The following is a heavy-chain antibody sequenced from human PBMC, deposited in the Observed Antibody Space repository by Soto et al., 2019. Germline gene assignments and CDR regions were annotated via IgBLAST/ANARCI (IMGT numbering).Heavy chain of an antibody. CDR1: GFTFSSYA. J-gene: IGHJ6*03. Sequence: GGSLRLSCAASGFTFSSYAMSWVRQAPGKGLEWVSAISGSGGSTYYADSVKGRFTISRDNSKNTLYLQMNSLRAEDTAVYYCAKGVSSSSHYYYMDVWGKGTTVTVSS. D-gene: IGHD6-6*01. CDR3: AKGVSSSSHYYYMDV. CDR2: ISGSGGST. V-gene: IGHV3-23*01.